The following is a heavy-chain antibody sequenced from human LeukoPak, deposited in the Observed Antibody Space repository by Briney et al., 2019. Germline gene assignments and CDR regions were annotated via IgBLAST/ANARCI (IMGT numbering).Heavy chain of an antibody. CDR2: ISGNGVGT. CDR1: GFTFGSYA. J-gene: IGHJ3*01. CDR3: AFRGKVTVTTKGAFDF. Sequence: AGGSLRLSCAASGFTFGSYAMSWVRQAPGKGLEWVSLISGNGVGTDYADSVKGRFTISRDNSKNTLYLQMNSLRAEDTAVYYCAFRGKVTVTTKGAFDFWGQGTMVTASS. V-gene: IGHV3-23*01. D-gene: IGHD4-17*01.